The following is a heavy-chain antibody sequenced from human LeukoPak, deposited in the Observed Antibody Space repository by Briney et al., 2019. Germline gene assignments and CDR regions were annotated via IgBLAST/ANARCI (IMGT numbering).Heavy chain of an antibody. Sequence: SETLSLTCTVSGGSISSYYWSWIRQPPGKGLEWIGEINHSGSTNYNPSLKSRVTISVDTSKNQFSLKLSSVTAADTAVYYCARAGSPLWFGDSYGMDVWGQGTTVTVSS. J-gene: IGHJ6*02. D-gene: IGHD3-10*01. CDR1: GGSISSYY. CDR2: INHSGST. V-gene: IGHV4-34*01. CDR3: ARAGSPLWFGDSYGMDV.